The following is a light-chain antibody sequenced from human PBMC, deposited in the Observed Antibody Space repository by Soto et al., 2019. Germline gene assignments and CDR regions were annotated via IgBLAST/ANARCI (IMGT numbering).Light chain of an antibody. J-gene: IGKJ1*01. Sequence: EDGLTQSPGTLSLTPGERATLSCRASQSVSSSYFAWYQQKPGRAPRRLIYGASSRATGIPDRFSGSGSGTDFTLTISRLEPEDFAVYYCQQYGSSPWKFGQGTKVAIK. CDR1: QSVSSSY. V-gene: IGKV3-20*01. CDR3: QQYGSSPWK. CDR2: GAS.